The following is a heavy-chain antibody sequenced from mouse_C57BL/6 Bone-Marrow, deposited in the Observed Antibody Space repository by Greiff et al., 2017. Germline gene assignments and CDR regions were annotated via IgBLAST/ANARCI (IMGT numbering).Heavy chain of an antibody. D-gene: IGHD1-1*01. CDR1: GYTFTSYW. CDR3: ARDYGSNFFDY. CDR2: IDPSDSYT. J-gene: IGHJ2*01. V-gene: IGHV1-69*01. Sequence: QVQLKQPGAELVMPGASVKLSCKASGYTFTSYWMHWVKQRPGQGLEWIGEIDPSDSYTNYNQKFKGKSTLTVDKSSSTAYMQLSSLTSEDSAVYYCARDYGSNFFDYWGQGTTLTVSS.